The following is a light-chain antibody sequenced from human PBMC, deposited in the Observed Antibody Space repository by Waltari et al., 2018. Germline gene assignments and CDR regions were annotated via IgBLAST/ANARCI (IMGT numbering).Light chain of an antibody. J-gene: IGLJ2*01. CDR1: STALGFYNY. CDR3: ASFAGSNNL. V-gene: IGLV2-8*01. CDR2: EVT. Sequence: QSALTQPPSASGSPGQSVTISCTGTSTALGFYNYVSWYQQHPGNAPNLLIFEVTERPSGVPDRFSGSKSGNTASLTVSGLQGEDEADYYCASFAGSNNLFGGGTKLTVL.